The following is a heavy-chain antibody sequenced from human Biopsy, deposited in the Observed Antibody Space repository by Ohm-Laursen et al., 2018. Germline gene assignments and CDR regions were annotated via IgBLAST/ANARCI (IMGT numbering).Heavy chain of an antibody. Sequence: ASVKVSCKVSGYTLTALSMHWVRQAPGRGLEWMGGFAPENGKTIYAQKFQGRVTMTWDTSTTTVYMELSSLRSEDTAVYYCALASFDYWGQGTLVTVPS. CDR1: GYTLTALS. CDR3: ALASFDY. J-gene: IGHJ4*02. CDR2: FAPENGKT. V-gene: IGHV1-24*01.